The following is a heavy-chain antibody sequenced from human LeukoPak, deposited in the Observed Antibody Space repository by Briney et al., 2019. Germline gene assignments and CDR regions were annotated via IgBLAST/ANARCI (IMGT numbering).Heavy chain of an antibody. CDR3: ARDSSSSLSSKYYFDY. Sequence: GGSLRLSCAASGFSVSSNYMSWVRQAPGKGLEWVSVIYSGGTTYYADSVKGRFTISRDNAKNSLYLQMNSLRAEDTAVYYCARDSSSSLSSKYYFDYWGQGTLVTVSS. CDR1: GFSVSSNY. D-gene: IGHD6-6*01. V-gene: IGHV3-53*01. CDR2: IYSGGTT. J-gene: IGHJ4*02.